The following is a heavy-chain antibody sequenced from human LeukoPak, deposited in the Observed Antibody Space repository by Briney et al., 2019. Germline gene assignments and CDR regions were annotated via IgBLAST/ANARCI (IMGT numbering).Heavy chain of an antibody. J-gene: IGHJ4*02. V-gene: IGHV3-9*01. D-gene: IGHD3-22*01. CDR2: ISWSSGST. Sequence: GGSLRLSCAASGFTFDDYAMHWVRQAPGKGLEWVSGISWSSGSTGYADSVKGRFTISRDNAKNSLYLQMNSLRVEDTALYYCAKGQSYYYDSSAPDYWGQGTLVTVSS. CDR3: AKGQSYYYDSSAPDY. CDR1: GFTFDDYA.